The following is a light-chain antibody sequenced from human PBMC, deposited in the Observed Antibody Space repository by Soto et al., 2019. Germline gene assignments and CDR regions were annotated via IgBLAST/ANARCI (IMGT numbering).Light chain of an antibody. CDR3: QQANDFPWT. CDR1: QSLTKW. J-gene: IGKJ1*01. Sequence: DIPMTQSPSSVSASVGDRVTITCRASQSLTKWLAWYQQKPGGAPRLLVYETSTLQSGVSSRFSGSGSGTEFTLTISGLQPEDFATYYCQQANDFPWTFGQGTKVEIK. CDR2: ETS. V-gene: IGKV1-12*01.